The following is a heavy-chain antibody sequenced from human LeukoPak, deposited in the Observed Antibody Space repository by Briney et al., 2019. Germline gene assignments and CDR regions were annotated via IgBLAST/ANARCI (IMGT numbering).Heavy chain of an antibody. D-gene: IGHD3-10*01. CDR2: ISGSGGIT. J-gene: IGHJ4*02. V-gene: IGHV3-23*01. Sequence: GGSLRLSCAASGFTFSSHAMRWVRQAPGKGLECVSGISGSGGITYYADSVKGRFTISRDNSKNTLYLQMNSLRAEDTAVYYCAKVGGVSGSYYMLRYWGQGTLVTVSS. CDR1: GFTFSSHA. CDR3: AKVGGVSGSYYMLRY.